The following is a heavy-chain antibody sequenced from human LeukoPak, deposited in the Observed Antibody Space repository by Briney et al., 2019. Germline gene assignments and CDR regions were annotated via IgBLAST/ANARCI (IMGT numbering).Heavy chain of an antibody. V-gene: IGHV3-23*01. CDR1: GFTFSSYA. J-gene: IGHJ4*02. CDR3: AKDLSAYDFWSGSYS. CDR2: ISGSGGST. Sequence: GGSLRLSCSASGFTFSSYAMSWVRQAPGKGLEWVSAISGSGGSTYYADSVKGRFTISRDNSKNTLYLQMNSLRAEDTAVYYCAKDLSAYDFWSGSYSWGQGTLVTVSS. D-gene: IGHD3-3*01.